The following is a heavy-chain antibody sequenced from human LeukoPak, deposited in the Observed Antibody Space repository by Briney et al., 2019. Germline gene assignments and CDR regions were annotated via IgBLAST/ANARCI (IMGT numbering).Heavy chain of an antibody. CDR3: ARIARVDIVALYYFDY. D-gene: IGHD5-12*01. V-gene: IGHV3-66*02. J-gene: IGHJ4*02. CDR2: IYSGGRT. Sequence: PGGSLRLSCAASGFTVSSNYMSWVRQAPGKGLEWVSLIYSGGRTYYEESVKGRFTISRDNSKNTLYLQMNSLRAEDTAVYYCARIARVDIVALYYFDYWGPGNLVTVSS. CDR1: GFTVSSNY.